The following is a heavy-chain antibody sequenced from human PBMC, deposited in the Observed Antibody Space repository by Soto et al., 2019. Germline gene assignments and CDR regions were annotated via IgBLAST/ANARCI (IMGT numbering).Heavy chain of an antibody. CDR3: ARGVGYYGSGSLDAFDI. D-gene: IGHD3-10*01. J-gene: IGHJ3*02. CDR1: GGSISSYY. V-gene: IGHV4-59*01. Sequence: TSETLSLTCTVSGGSISSYYWSWIRQPPGKGLEWIGYIYYSGSTNYNPSLKSRVTISVDTSKNQFSLKLSSVTAADTAVYYCARGVGYYGSGSLDAFDIWGQGTMVTVSS. CDR2: IYYSGST.